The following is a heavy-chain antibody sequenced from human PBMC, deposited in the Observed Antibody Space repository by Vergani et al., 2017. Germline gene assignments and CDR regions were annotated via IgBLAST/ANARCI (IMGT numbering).Heavy chain of an antibody. CDR3: ARGGSYAAAYYYYYYMDV. CDR1: GYTFTSYD. V-gene: IGHV1-8*01. J-gene: IGHJ6*03. D-gene: IGHD6-13*01. Sequence: QVQLVQSGAEVKKPGASVKVSCKASGYTFTSYDLNWVRQATGQGLEWMGWMNPNSGNTGYAQKFQGRVTMTRNTSISTAYMELSSMRSEDTAVYYCARGGSYAAAYYYYYYMDVWGKGTTVTVSS. CDR2: MNPNSGNT.